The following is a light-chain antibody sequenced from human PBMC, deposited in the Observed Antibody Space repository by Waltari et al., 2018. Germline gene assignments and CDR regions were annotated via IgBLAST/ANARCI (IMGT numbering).Light chain of an antibody. Sequence: CQQNPGQAPSTLGDKGNGRCAGVPGRFSGSILGNKAALTIPGAQADDESDYYCAVYMGSGIWVFGGGTKLTVL. CDR3: AVYMGSGIWV. V-gene: IGLV8-61*01. CDR2: KGN. J-gene: IGLJ3*02.